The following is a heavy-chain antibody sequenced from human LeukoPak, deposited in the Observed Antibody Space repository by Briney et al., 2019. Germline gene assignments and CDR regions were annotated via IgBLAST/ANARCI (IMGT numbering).Heavy chain of an antibody. Sequence: GGSLRLSCAASGFTFSGSAMHWVRQASGKGLEWVGRIRSKANSHATAYAASVKGRFTISRDDSKNTAYLQMNSLKTEDTAVYYCTRPGGTKDLDYWGQGTLVTVSS. D-gene: IGHD1-1*01. CDR2: IRSKANSHAT. CDR3: TRPGGTKDLDY. J-gene: IGHJ4*02. CDR1: GFTFSGSA. V-gene: IGHV3-73*01.